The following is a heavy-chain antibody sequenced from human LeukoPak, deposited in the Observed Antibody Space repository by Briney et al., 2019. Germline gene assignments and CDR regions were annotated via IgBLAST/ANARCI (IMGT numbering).Heavy chain of an antibody. D-gene: IGHD3-10*02. CDR3: ARDPEMFGADYYYGMDV. CDR1: GFTFSSYR. V-gene: IGHV3-21*01. Sequence: GGSLRLSCAASGFTFSSYRMNWVRQAPGKGLEWVSSISSSSSYIYYADSVKGRFTISRDNAKNSLYLQMNSLRAEDTAVYYCARDPEMFGADYYYGMDVWGQGTTVTVSS. J-gene: IGHJ6*02. CDR2: ISSSSSYI.